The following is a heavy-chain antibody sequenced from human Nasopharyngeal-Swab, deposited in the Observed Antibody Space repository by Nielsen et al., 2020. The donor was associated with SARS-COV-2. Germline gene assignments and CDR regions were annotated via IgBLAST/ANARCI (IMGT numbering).Heavy chain of an antibody. CDR2: ISSYNGDT. J-gene: IGHJ6*03. Sequence: ASVKVSCKASGYTFTSYGIGWVRQAPAQGLEWMGWISSYNGDTNYAQQLQGRVTMSTDTSTGTAYMELSSLRSEDTAAYYCARGGWLRKDYYYSYYYMDVWGKGTTVTVSS. V-gene: IGHV1-18*01. CDR3: ARGGWLRKDYYYSYYYMDV. D-gene: IGHD5-24*01. CDR1: GYTFTSYG.